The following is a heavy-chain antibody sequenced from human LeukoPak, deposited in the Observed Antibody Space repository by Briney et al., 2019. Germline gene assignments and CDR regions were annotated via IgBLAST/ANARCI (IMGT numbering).Heavy chain of an antibody. CDR1: GDSVSSNSAA. D-gene: IGHD6-19*01. J-gene: IGHJ6*03. CDR3: ARDFGIAVAGTRGGYYYYYMDV. V-gene: IGHV6-1*01. CDR2: TYYRSKWYN. Sequence: SQTLSLTCAISGDSVSSNSAAWNWIRQSPSRGLEWLGRTYYRSKWYNDYAVSVKSRITINPDTSKNQFSLQLNSVTPEDTAVYYCARDFGIAVAGTRGGYYYYYMDVWGKGTTVTISS.